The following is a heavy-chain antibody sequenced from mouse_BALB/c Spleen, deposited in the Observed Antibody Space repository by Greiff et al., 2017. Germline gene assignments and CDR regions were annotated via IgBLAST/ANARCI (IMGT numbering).Heavy chain of an antibody. D-gene: IGHD2-4*01. V-gene: IGHV2-9*02. J-gene: IGHJ3*01. CDR2: IWAGGST. CDR3: ARSYDYDGFAY. CDR1: GFSLTSYG. Sequence: VKLVESGPGLVAPSQSLSITCTVSGFSLTSYGVHWVRQPPGKGLEWLGVIWAGGSTNYNSALMSRLSISKDNSKSQVFLKMNSLQTDDTAMYYCARSYDYDGFAYWGQGTLVTVSA.